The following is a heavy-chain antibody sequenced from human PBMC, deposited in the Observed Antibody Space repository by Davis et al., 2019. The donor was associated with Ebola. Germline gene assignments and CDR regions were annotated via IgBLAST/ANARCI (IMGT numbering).Heavy chain of an antibody. CDR1: GFIFSNYW. D-gene: IGHD5-12*01. J-gene: IGHJ6*03. CDR3: ASGDGRGSSYDMDV. V-gene: IGHV3-7*03. CDR2: IKQDGGET. Sequence: GESLKIPCAASGFIFSNYWMSWVRQAPGKGPEWVAIIKQDGGETYYVDSVKGRFTISRDNAKNSLFLQMNSLRAEDTALYYCASGDGRGSSYDMDVWGQGTTVTVSS.